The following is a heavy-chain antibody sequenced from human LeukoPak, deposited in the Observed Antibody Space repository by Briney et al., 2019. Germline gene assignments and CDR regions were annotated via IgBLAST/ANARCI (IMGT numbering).Heavy chain of an antibody. CDR3: TGSFGELTFFDY. CDR2: ISSSGSTI. V-gene: IGHV3-48*03. Sequence: PGGSLRLSCAASGFTFSSYEMNWVRQAPGKGLEWVSYISSSGSTIYYADSVKGRFTISRDNAKNSLYLQINSLKTEDTAVYYCTGSFGELTFFDYWGLGTLVTVSS. D-gene: IGHD3-10*01. J-gene: IGHJ4*02. CDR1: GFTFSSYE.